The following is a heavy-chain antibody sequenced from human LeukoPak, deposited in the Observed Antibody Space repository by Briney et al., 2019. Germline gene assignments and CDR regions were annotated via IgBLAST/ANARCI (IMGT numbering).Heavy chain of an antibody. V-gene: IGHV5-51*01. Sequence: GESLKISCKASGNSITTYWIGWVRQKPGKGLEWMGLIFPGDSDTKYSPSFQGQVTISADKSISTAYLQWSSLKASDTAMYYCARRRDLYSGSYYPFDYWGQGTLVTVSS. CDR3: ARRRDLYSGSYYPFDY. J-gene: IGHJ4*02. CDR1: GNSITTYW. D-gene: IGHD1-26*01. CDR2: IFPGDSDT.